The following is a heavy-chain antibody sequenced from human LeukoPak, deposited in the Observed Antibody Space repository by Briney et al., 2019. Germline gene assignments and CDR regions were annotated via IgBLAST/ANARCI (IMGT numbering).Heavy chain of an antibody. D-gene: IGHD3-16*01. CDR2: FDTEDGET. CDR1: GYTLTELS. J-gene: IGHJ4*02. Sequence: ASVKVSCKVSGYTLTELSMHWVRQAPGKGLEWMGGFDTEDGETIYAQKFQGRVTMTEDTSTDTAYMELSSLRSEDTAVYYCAGSYVWGSPIKFDYWGQGTLVTVSS. V-gene: IGHV1-24*01. CDR3: AGSYVWGSPIKFDY.